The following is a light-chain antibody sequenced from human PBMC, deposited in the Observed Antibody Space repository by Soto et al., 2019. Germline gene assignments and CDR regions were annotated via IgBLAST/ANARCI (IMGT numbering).Light chain of an antibody. CDR2: HAS. CDR1: QSISSW. J-gene: IGKJ1*01. V-gene: IGKV1-5*01. Sequence: DIQITQSPSTLSASVGDRVTITCRASQSISSWLAWYQQKPGTAPKVLIYHASNLQSVVPSRFSGSGSGTEFTLTISSLQPDDFATYYCQQYTSYSFGQGTKVDIK. CDR3: QQYTSYS.